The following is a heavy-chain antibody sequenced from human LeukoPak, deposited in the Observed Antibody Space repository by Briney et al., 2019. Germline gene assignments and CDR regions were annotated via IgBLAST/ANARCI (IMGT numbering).Heavy chain of an antibody. J-gene: IGHJ5*02. CDR2: IYYSGST. CDR1: GGPISSYY. V-gene: IGHV4-59*01. CDR3: ARDRYCSGGSCYSAWFDP. D-gene: IGHD2-15*01. Sequence: SETLSLTCTVSGGPISSYYWSWIRQPPGKGLEWIGYIYYSGSTNYNPSLKSRVTISVDTSKNQFSLKLSSVTAADTAVYYCARDRYCSGGSCYSAWFDPWGQGTLVTVSS.